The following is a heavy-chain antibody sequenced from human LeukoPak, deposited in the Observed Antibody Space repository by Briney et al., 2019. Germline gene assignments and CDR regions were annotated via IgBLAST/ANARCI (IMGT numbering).Heavy chain of an antibody. CDR1: GYTFTSYD. CDR3: ARGSPLITIFGVVIRYYFDY. D-gene: IGHD3-3*01. V-gene: IGHV1-8*01. Sequence: ASVKVSCKASGYTFTSYDINWVRQATGQGLEWMGWMNPNSGNTGYAQKFQGRVTTTRNTSISTAYMELSSLRSEDTAVYYCARGSPLITIFGVVIRYYFDYWGQGTLVTVSS. J-gene: IGHJ4*02. CDR2: MNPNSGNT.